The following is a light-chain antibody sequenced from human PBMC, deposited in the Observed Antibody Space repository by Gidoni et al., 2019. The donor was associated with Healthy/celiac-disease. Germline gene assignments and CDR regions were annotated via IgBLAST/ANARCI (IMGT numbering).Light chain of an antibody. J-gene: IGKJ3*01. CDR2: DAS. Sequence: EIVLPPSPATLSLSPGERATLSCRASQSVSSYLDWYQQKPGQAPRLLIYDASNRATGIPARFSGSGSGTDVTLTISSLEPEDFAVYYCQQRSNWPPFTFGPGTKVEIK. CDR3: QQRSNWPPFT. V-gene: IGKV3-11*01. CDR1: QSVSSY.